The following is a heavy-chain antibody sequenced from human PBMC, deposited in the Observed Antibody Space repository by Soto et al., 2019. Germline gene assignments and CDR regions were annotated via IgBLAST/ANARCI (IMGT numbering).Heavy chain of an antibody. D-gene: IGHD4-4*01. Sequence: QVQLVQSGAEVKKPGASVKVSCKASGYTFTNYYIHWVRQAPGQGLEWMGVISPSGGSTSYAQKFQGRVTITAEESTSTAYMELSSLRSADTAVYYCAEAGGVTHPWYGRDVWGQGITVTVSS. J-gene: IGHJ6*02. CDR1: GYTFTNYY. CDR2: ISPSGGST. CDR3: AEAGGVTHPWYGRDV. V-gene: IGHV1-46*01.